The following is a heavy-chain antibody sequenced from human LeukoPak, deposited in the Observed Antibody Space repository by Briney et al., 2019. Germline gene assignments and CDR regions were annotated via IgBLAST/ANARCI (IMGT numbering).Heavy chain of an antibody. D-gene: IGHD3-10*01. CDR3: AKARNYYGSGSYYNQYFDY. CDR1: GFTVSSNY. CDR2: IYSGGST. J-gene: IGHJ4*02. V-gene: IGHV3-66*01. Sequence: GGSLRLSCAASGFTVSSNYMSWVRQAPGKGLEWVSVIYSGGSTYYADSVKGRFTISRDNSKNTLYLQMNSLRAEDTAVYYCAKARNYYGSGSYYNQYFDYWGQGTLVTVSS.